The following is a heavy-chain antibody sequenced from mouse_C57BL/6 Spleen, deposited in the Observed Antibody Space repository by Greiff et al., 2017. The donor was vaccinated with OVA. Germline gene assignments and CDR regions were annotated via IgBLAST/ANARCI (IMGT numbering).Heavy chain of an antibody. D-gene: IGHD1-1*01. CDR1: GFTFSSYT. CDR2: ISGGGGNT. J-gene: IGHJ1*03. V-gene: IGHV5-9*01. CDR3: ARHYYYGSSLQYFDV. Sequence: EVKLMESGGGLVKPGGSLKLSCAASGFTFSSYTMSWVRQTPEKRLEWVATISGGGGNTYYPDSVKGRFTISRDNAKNTLYLQMSSLRSEDTALYYCARHYYYGSSLQYFDVWGTGTTVTVSS.